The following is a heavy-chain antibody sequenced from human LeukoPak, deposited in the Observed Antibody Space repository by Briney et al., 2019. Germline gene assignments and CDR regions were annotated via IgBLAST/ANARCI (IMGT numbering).Heavy chain of an antibody. V-gene: IGHV4-4*02. J-gene: IGHJ4*02. CDR3: ATHRTIAAAGDFDY. CDR2: IYHSGST. D-gene: IGHD6-13*01. Sequence: SKTLSLTCAVSGGSISSSNWWSWVRQPPGKGLEWIGEIYHSGSTNYNPSLKSRVTISVDKSKNQFSLKLSSVTAADTAVYYCATHRTIAAAGDFDYWGQGTLVTVSS. CDR1: GGSISSSNW.